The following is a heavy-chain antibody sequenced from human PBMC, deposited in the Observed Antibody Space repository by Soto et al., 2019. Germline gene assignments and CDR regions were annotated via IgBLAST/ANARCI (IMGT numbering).Heavy chain of an antibody. D-gene: IGHD2-8*01. J-gene: IGHJ4*02. CDR3: ARLHWSTYVYFDS. Sequence: NPSETLSLTCTVSGGSMRSGGYYWSWIRQHPGKGLEWIGHIYYLGNTYYNSSLTGPATISVDTSKNLFSLKLSSVTAADTAVYYCARLHWSTYVYFDSWGQGALVTVSS. CDR2: IYYLGNT. CDR1: GGSMRSGGYY. V-gene: IGHV4-31*01.